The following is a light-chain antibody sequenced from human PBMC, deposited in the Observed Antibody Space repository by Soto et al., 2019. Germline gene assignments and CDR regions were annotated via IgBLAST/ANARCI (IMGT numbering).Light chain of an antibody. CDR2: SNN. Sequence: QSVLTQPPSASGTPGQRVTISCSGSSSNIGSNSVKWYQQFPGTAPKLLIYSNNQRPSGVPDRFSGSKSGTSASLAISGLQSEDEADYYCAAWDDSLNGSYVFGTGTKVTVL. V-gene: IGLV1-44*01. CDR3: AAWDDSLNGSYV. J-gene: IGLJ1*01. CDR1: SSNIGSNS.